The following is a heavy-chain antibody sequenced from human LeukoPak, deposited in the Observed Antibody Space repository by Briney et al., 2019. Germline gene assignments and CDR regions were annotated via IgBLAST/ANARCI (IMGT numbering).Heavy chain of an antibody. CDR3: ARTDDFPFYYMDV. CDR2: IIPILGTA. Sequence: SVKVSCKASGGTFSSYAISWVRQAPGQGLEWMGGIIPILGTANYAQKFQGRVTITADESTSTAYMELSSLRSEDTAVYYCARTDDFPFYYMDVWGKGTTVTVSS. D-gene: IGHD3-3*01. V-gene: IGHV1-69*01. CDR1: GGTFSSYA. J-gene: IGHJ6*03.